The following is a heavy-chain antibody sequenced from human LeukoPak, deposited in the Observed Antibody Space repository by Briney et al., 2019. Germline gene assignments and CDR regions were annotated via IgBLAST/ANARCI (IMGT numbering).Heavy chain of an antibody. CDR1: GFTFSSYG. Sequence: GGSLRLSCAASGFTFSSYGVHWVRQAPGKGLEWVAVISYDGSNKYYADSVKGRFTISRDNSKNTLYLQMNSLRAEDTAVYYCAKPYRTYYFDYWGQGTLVTVSS. V-gene: IGHV3-30*18. CDR2: ISYDGSNK. CDR3: AKPYRTYYFDY. J-gene: IGHJ4*02. D-gene: IGHD1-1*01.